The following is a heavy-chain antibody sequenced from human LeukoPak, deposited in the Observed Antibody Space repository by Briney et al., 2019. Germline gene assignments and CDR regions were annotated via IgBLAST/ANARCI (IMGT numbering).Heavy chain of an antibody. J-gene: IGHJ4*02. CDR2: ISSSRSYI. CDR3: ARFIAAPYYFDY. Sequence: PGGSLRLSCAASGFTFSSYSMNWARQAPGKGLEWVSFISSSRSYIYYADSVKGRFTISRDNAKNSLYLQMNSLRAEDTAVYYCARFIAAPYYFDYWGRGTLVTVSS. D-gene: IGHD6-13*01. CDR1: GFTFSSYS. V-gene: IGHV3-21*01.